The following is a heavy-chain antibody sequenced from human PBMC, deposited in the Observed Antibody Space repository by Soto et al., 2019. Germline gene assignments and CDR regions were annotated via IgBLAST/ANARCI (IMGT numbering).Heavy chain of an antibody. V-gene: IGHV4-39*01. CDR2: IYYSGST. D-gene: IGHD3-10*01. CDR1: GVSISSSSYC. Sequence: PSETLSLTCTVSGVSISSSSYCWGWIRQPPGKGLEWIGSIYYSGSTYYNPSLKSRVTISVDTSKNQFSLKLSSVTAADTAVYYCARHNPYYYGSGSYSGWFDPWGQGTLVNVS. J-gene: IGHJ5*02. CDR3: ARHNPYYYGSGSYSGWFDP.